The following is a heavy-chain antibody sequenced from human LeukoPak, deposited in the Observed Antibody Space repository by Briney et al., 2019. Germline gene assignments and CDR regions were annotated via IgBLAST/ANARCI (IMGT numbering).Heavy chain of an antibody. D-gene: IGHD3-22*01. CDR1: GFTFSNAW. CDR3: TTERAGSSSSGYYSD. V-gene: IGHV3-15*01. Sequence: GGSLRLSCAASGFTFSNAWMSWVRQAPGKGLEWVGRIKSKTDGGTTDYAAPAKGRFTISRDDSKNTLYLQMNSLRTEDTAVYYCTTERAGSSSSGYYSDWGQGTLVTVSS. J-gene: IGHJ4*02. CDR2: IKSKTDGGTT.